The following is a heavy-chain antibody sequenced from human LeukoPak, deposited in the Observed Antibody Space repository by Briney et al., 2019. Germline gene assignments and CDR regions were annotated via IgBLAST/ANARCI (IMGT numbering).Heavy chain of an antibody. CDR3: ARSFQGDAFDI. CDR2: IYHSGST. J-gene: IGHJ3*02. CDR1: GGSISSGGYY. Sequence: SETLSLTCTVSGGSISSGGYYWSWIRQPPGKGLEWIGYIYHSGSTYYNPSLKSRVTISVVRSKNQFSLKLSSVTAADTAVYYCARSFQGDAFDIWGQGTMVTVSS. V-gene: IGHV4-30-2*01.